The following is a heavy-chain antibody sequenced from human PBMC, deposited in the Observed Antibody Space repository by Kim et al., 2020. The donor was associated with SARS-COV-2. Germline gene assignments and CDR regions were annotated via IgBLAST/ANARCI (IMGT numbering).Heavy chain of an antibody. CDR3: ASLNCSGGSCYSYYYYGMDV. D-gene: IGHD2-15*01. Sequence: SETLSLTCTVSGGSISSSTYYWGWIRQPPGKGLEWIGSIYYSGITYYNPSLKSRVTISVDTSKNQFSLRLSSVTAADTAVYYCASLNCSGGSCYSYYYYGMDVWGQGTTVTVSS. CDR2: IYYSGIT. J-gene: IGHJ6*02. V-gene: IGHV4-39*01. CDR1: GGSISSSTYY.